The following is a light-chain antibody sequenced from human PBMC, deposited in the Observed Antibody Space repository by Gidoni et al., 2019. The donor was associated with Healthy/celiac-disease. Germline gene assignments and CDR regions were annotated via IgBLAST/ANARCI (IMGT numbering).Light chain of an antibody. V-gene: IGKV4-1*01. CDR3: QQYYSTPSWT. CDR2: WAS. Sequence: DIVMTQSPDSLAVSLGERATINCKSSQSVLYSSNNKNYLAWYQQKPGQPPKLLIYWASTRESGVPDRFSGSGSGTDFTLTISSLQAEDVAFYYCQQYYSTPSWTFXQXTKVEIK. CDR1: QSVLYSSNNKNY. J-gene: IGKJ1*01.